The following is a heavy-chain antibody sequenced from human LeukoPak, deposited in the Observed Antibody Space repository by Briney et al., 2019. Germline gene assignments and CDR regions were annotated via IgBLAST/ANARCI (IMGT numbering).Heavy chain of an antibody. CDR2: IIPIFGTA. CDR3: ARGKLGCSYCFDY. V-gene: IGHV1-69*13. Sequence: SVKVSCKASGGTFSSYAISWVRQAPGQGLEWVGGIIPIFGTANYAQKFQGRVTITADESTSTAYMELSSLRSEDTAVCYCARGKLGCSYCFDYWGQGTLVTVSS. D-gene: IGHD4/OR15-4a*01. J-gene: IGHJ4*02. CDR1: GGTFSSYA.